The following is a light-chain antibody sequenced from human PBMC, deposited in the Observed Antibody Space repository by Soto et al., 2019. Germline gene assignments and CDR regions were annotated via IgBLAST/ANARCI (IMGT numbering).Light chain of an antibody. V-gene: IGLV2-23*01. J-gene: IGLJ2*01. CDR1: TSFVGSYNR. CDR3: GSFVGSASLG. CDR2: EGN. Sequence: QSALTQPASVSGSPGQSITFSCTGTTSFVGSYNRVSWYQVHPGKAPKLMIYEGNKRPSGVSNRFSGSTSANTASLTISGLQADDEADYYCGSFVGSASLGFGGGTKLTVL.